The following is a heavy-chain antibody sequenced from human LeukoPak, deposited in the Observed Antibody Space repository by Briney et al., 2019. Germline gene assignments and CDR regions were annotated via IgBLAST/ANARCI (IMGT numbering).Heavy chain of an antibody. CDR2: IDDSAFRE. Sequence: GGSLRPSCAPSGFTFSNYAMSWVRQAPGKGLGWVPSIDDSAFREYYADSVKGRFTISRDNSKETLYLQMNSLTAGDTAVYYCATGGARWFDPWGQGPLVTVPS. V-gene: IGHV3-23*01. CDR1: GFTFSNYA. CDR3: ATGGARWFDP. D-gene: IGHD3-16*01. J-gene: IGHJ5*02.